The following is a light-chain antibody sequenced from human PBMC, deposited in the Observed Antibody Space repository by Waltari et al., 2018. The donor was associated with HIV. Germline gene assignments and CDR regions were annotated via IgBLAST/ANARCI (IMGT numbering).Light chain of an antibody. V-gene: IGLV1-47*01. Sequence: QSVLTQPPSASGTPGQRVTISCSGGTSNIGNNSVDWYQQLPGTAPKLLIYRHNQRPSGVPDRFSGSKSGTSASLAISGLRSEDEADYYCAAWDDSLSGPVFGGGTKLTVL. CDR2: RHN. CDR3: AAWDDSLSGPV. CDR1: TSNIGNNS. J-gene: IGLJ3*02.